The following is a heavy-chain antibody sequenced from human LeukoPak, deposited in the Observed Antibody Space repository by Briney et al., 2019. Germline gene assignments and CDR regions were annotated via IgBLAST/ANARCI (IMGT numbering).Heavy chain of an antibody. D-gene: IGHD2-21*01. CDR2: IYHSGST. Sequence: PSETLSLTCAVSGYSISSGYYWGWIRQPPGKGLEWIGSIYHSGSTYYNPSLKSRVTISVDTSKNQFSLKLSSVTAADTAVYYCARSYCGGHCRFDCWGQGTLVTVSS. CDR3: ARSYCGGHCRFDC. J-gene: IGHJ4*02. CDR1: GYSISSGYY. V-gene: IGHV4-38-2*01.